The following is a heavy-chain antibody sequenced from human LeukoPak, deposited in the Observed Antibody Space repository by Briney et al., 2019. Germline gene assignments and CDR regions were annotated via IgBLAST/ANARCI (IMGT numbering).Heavy chain of an antibody. J-gene: IGHJ4*02. V-gene: IGHV4-34*01. Sequence: PSETLSLTCAVYGGSFSGYYWSWIRQPPGKGLEWIGEINHSGSTNYNPSLKSRVTISVDTSKNQFSLKLSSVTAADTAVYYCARLYHGNSFGYWGQGTLVTVSS. CDR3: ARLYHGNSFGY. D-gene: IGHD3-10*01. CDR2: INHSGST. CDR1: GGSFSGYY.